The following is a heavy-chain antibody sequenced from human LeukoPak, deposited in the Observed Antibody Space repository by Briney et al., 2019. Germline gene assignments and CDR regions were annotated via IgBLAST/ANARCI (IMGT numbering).Heavy chain of an antibody. D-gene: IGHD7-27*01. J-gene: IGHJ6*03. Sequence: GGSLRLSCAASEFTFSTYAMHWVRQAPGKGLEWVSGINWNGGSTGYADSVKGRFTISGDNAKNSLYLQMNSLRAEDTAVYYCARETGDLGYYMDVWGKGTTVTISS. CDR2: INWNGGST. CDR3: ARETGDLGYYMDV. CDR1: EFTFSTYA. V-gene: IGHV3-20*04.